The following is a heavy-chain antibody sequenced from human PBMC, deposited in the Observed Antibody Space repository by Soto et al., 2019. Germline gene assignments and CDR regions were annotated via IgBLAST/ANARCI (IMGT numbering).Heavy chain of an antibody. V-gene: IGHV3-48*03. Sequence: GGSLRLSCAASGFTFSAYEMHWVRQAPGQGLEWVSYISKSGGTAYYADSVKGRFTISRDDAKNSVYLQMSSLRPEDMAVYKCVREGHYYFDYWGQGALVTVSS. CDR1: GFTFSAYE. CDR3: VREGHYYFDY. J-gene: IGHJ4*02. CDR2: ISKSGGTA.